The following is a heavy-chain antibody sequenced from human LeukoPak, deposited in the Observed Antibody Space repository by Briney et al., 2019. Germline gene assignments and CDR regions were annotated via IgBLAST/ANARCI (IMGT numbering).Heavy chain of an antibody. D-gene: IGHD3-10*01. J-gene: IGHJ3*02. Sequence: PPETLSLTCAVYDGSFSGYYWSWIRQPPGKGLEWIGEINHSGSTNYNPSLKSRVTISVDTSKNQFSLKLSSVTAADTAVYYCARARLNYYGSGSHSAFDIWGQGTMVTVSS. CDR3: ARARLNYYGSGSHSAFDI. V-gene: IGHV4-34*01. CDR2: INHSGST. CDR1: DGSFSGYY.